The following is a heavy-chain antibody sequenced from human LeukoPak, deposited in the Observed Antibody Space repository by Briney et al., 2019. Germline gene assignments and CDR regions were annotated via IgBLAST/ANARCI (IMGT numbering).Heavy chain of an antibody. Sequence: GGSLRLSCAASGYTFSSHGLTWVRQAPGKGLEWVSTINGAGDNPYYAETVKGRFTISRDNSKNTLYLQMHSLRAKDTAIYYCAKVSVCYGCYLDYWGQGTLVTVS. D-gene: IGHD3-16*01. CDR2: INGAGDNP. CDR3: AKVSVCYGCYLDY. CDR1: GYTFSSHG. J-gene: IGHJ4*02. V-gene: IGHV3-23*01.